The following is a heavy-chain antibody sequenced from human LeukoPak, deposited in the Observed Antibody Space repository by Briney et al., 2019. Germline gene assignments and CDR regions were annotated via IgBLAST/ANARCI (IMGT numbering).Heavy chain of an antibody. CDR1: GGTFSSYA. CDR3: ARGGLPGYSSSWYFDY. CDR2: IIPVFGTA. D-gene: IGHD6-13*01. J-gene: IGHJ4*02. Sequence: SVKVSCKASGGTFSSYAISWVRQAPGQGLEWMGGIIPVFGTANYAQKFQGRVTITTDESTSTAYMELSSLRSEDTAVYYCARGGLPGYSSSWYFDYWGQGTLVTVSS. V-gene: IGHV1-69*05.